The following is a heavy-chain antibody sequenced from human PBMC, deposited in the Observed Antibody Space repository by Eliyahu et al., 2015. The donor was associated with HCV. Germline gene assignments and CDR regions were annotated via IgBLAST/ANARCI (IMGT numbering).Heavy chain of an antibody. J-gene: IGHJ6*02. V-gene: IGHV1-2*02. D-gene: IGHD6-19*01. Sequence: QVQLVQSGAEVKKPGASVKVSCKASGYTFTGYYMHWGRQAPGQGLEWMGWINPNSGGTNYAQKFQGRVTMTRDTSISTAYMELSRLRSDDTAVYYCARSMGPRDSSGWYYYYYGMDVWGQGTTVTVSS. CDR1: GYTFTGYY. CDR3: ARSMGPRDSSGWYYYYYGMDV. CDR2: INPNSGGT.